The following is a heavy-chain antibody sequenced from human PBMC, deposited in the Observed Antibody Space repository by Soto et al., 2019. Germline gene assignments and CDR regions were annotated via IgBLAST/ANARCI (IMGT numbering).Heavy chain of an antibody. Sequence: ASVKVSCKASGYTFTSYAMHWVRQAPGQRLEWMGWINAGNGNTKYSQKFQGRVTITRDTSASTAYMELSSLRSEDTAVYYCARAPPTPGVRNSGWFDPWGQGTLVTVSS. CDR1: GYTFTSYA. CDR2: INAGNGNT. J-gene: IGHJ5*02. V-gene: IGHV1-3*01. CDR3: ARAPPTPGVRNSGWFDP. D-gene: IGHD1-26*01.